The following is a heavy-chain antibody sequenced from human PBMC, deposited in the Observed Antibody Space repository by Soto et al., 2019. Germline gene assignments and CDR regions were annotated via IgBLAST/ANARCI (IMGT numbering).Heavy chain of an antibody. CDR1: GFTFDDYA. CDR3: AKVAAAGRYWWFDP. CDR2: ISWNSGSI. D-gene: IGHD6-13*01. Sequence: SLRLSCAASGFTFDDYAMHWVRQAPGKGLEWVSGISWNSGSIGYADSVKGRFTISRDNAKNSLYLQMNSLRAEDTALYYCAKVAAAGRYWWFDPWGQGTLVTV. V-gene: IGHV3-9*01. J-gene: IGHJ5*02.